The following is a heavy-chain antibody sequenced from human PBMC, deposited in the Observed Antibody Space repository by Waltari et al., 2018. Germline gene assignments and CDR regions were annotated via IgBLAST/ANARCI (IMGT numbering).Heavy chain of an antibody. V-gene: IGHV3-23*01. CDR3: ASLRVAGLLDY. Sequence: EVQLLESGGGLVQPGGSLRLSCAASGFTFSSYAMSWVRQAPGKGLEWASAIRGSGGSTYYADSVKGRFTISRDNSKNTLYLQMNSLRAEDTAVYYCASLRVAGLLDYWGQGTLVTVSS. D-gene: IGHD6-19*01. CDR1: GFTFSSYA. CDR2: IRGSGGST. J-gene: IGHJ4*02.